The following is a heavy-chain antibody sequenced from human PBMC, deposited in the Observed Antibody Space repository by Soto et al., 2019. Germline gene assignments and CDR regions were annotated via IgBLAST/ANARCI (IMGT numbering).Heavy chain of an antibody. V-gene: IGHV3-23*01. CDR1: GFTFSSYA. CDR2: ISGSGGST. J-gene: IGHJ4*02. Sequence: GSLRLSCAASGFTFSSYAMSWVRQAPGKGLEWVSAISGSGGSTYYADSVKGRFTISRDNSKITVYLQMNSLRAEDTAVYYWAYSSTPFDYWGQGTLVTVSS. CDR3: AYSSTPFDY. D-gene: IGHD6-13*01.